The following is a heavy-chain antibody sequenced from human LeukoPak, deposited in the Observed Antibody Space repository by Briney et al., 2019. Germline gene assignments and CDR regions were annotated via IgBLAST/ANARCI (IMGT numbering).Heavy chain of an antibody. V-gene: IGHV3-33*01. Sequence: GGCLRLSCAASVFTFSSYGMHWVRQAPCKGLEWVAVIWYDGSNKYYADSVKGRFTISRDNSKNTLYLQMNSLRAEDTAVYYCARDRGPYYYGMDVWGQGTTVTVSS. J-gene: IGHJ6*02. CDR2: IWYDGSNK. CDR3: ARDRGPYYYGMDV. CDR1: VFTFSSYG.